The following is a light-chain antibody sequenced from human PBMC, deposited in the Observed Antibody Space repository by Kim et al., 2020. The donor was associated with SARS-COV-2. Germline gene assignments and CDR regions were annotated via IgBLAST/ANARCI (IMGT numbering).Light chain of an antibody. V-gene: IGKV3-20*01. Sequence: LSFSPGERASLSCRASQTISGSYITWYQQKPGQAPRLLIYGASNRATGIPDRFRGSGSGTDFTLTISRLEPEDFAVYYCQQYGTSFGQGTKVDIK. CDR3: QQYGTS. CDR1: QTISGSY. CDR2: GAS. J-gene: IGKJ1*01.